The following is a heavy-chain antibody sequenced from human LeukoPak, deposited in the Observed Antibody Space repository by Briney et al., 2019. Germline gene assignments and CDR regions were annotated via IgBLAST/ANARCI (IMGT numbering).Heavy chain of an antibody. J-gene: IGHJ4*02. D-gene: IGHD4-17*01. V-gene: IGHV3-21*01. CDR1: GFTFSSYS. Sequence: GGSLRLSCAASGFTFSSYSMNWVRQAPGKGLEWVSSISSSSSYIYYADSVKGRFTISRDNSKNTLYLQMNSLRAEDTAVYYCAKDLNYGDYEQPDDYWGQGTLVTVSS. CDR3: AKDLNYGDYEQPDDY. CDR2: ISSSSSYI.